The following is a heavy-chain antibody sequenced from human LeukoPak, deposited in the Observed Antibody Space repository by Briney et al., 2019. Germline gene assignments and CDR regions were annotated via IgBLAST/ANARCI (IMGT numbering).Heavy chain of an antibody. CDR1: GYTFTSYG. CDR3: ARAFGLYCSGGSCFTPTHKMYYFDY. D-gene: IGHD2-15*01. Sequence: ASVKVSCKASGYTFTSYGISWVRQAPGQGLEWMGWISAYNGNTNYAQKLQSRVTMTTDTSTSTAYMELRSLRSDDTAVYYCARAFGLYCSGGSCFTPTHKMYYFDYWGQGTLVTVSS. J-gene: IGHJ4*02. CDR2: ISAYNGNT. V-gene: IGHV1-18*01.